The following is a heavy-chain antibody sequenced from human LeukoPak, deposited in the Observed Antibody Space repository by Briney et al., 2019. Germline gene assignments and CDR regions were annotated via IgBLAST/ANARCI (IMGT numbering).Heavy chain of an antibody. CDR1: GGSISSYY. CDR2: IYYSGST. J-gene: IGHJ6*03. V-gene: IGHV4-59*01. Sequence: PSETLSLTCTVSGGSISSYYWSWIRQPPGKGLEWIGYIYYSGSTNYNPSLKSRVTISVDTSKNQFSLKLSSVTAADTAVYYCARASYDSSGYYYLRAYYMDVWGKGTTVTVSS. D-gene: IGHD3-22*01. CDR3: ARASYDSSGYYYLRAYYMDV.